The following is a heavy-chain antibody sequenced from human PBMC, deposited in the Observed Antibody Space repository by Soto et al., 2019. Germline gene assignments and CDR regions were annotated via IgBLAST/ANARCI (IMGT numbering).Heavy chain of an antibody. CDR3: ARGIRPLFAY. V-gene: IGHV3-53*04. Sequence: EVQLVESGGGLVQPGGSLRLSCAASGFTVSSNYMTWVRQAPGKGLEWVSVIYTGGSTYYADSVKGRFTISRHNSKNTLYLQMDSLRAEDTAVYYCARGIRPLFAYWGQGILVTVSS. J-gene: IGHJ4*02. CDR2: IYTGGST. CDR1: GFTVSSNY. D-gene: IGHD6-13*01.